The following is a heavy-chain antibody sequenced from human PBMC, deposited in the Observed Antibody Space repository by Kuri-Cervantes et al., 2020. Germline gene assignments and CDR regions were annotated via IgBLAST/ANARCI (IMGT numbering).Heavy chain of an antibody. CDR3: ARVVAATDNWFDP. CDR2: INPNSGGT. CDR1: GYTFTGYY. V-gene: IGHV1-2*04. J-gene: IGHJ5*02. D-gene: IGHD2-15*01. Sequence: ASVKVSCKASGYTFTGYYMHWVRQAPGQGLEWMGWINPNSGGTNYAQMFQGWVTMTRDTSISTAYMELSSLRSEDTAVYYCARVVAATDNWFDPWGQGTLVTVSS.